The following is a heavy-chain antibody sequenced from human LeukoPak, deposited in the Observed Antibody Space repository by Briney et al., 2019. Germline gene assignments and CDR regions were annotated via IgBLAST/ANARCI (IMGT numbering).Heavy chain of an antibody. CDR2: IYSGGST. CDR3: ARDRGSGWYYFDY. V-gene: IGHV3-53*01. CDR1: GFTVSSNY. J-gene: IGHJ4*02. D-gene: IGHD6-19*01. Sequence: GGSLRLSCAASGFTVSSNYMSWVRQAPGKGLEWVSVIYSGGSTYYADSVKGRFTISRDNSKNTLYLQMNSLRAEVTAVYYCARDRGSGWYYFDYWGQGTLVTVSS.